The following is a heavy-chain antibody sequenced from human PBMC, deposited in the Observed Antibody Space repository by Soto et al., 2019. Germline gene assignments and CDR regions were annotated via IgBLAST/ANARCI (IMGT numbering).Heavy chain of an antibody. CDR1: GGSISSYY. CDR3: ARPHGGSSGWDNWFDP. CDR2: IYYSGST. J-gene: IGHJ5*02. D-gene: IGHD6-25*01. V-gene: IGHV4-59*01. Sequence: PSETLSLTCTVSGGSISSYYWSWIRQPPGKGLEWIGYIYYSGSTNYNPSLKSRVTISVDTSQNQFSLKLSSVTAADTAVYYCARPHGGSSGWDNWFDPWGQGTLVTVSS.